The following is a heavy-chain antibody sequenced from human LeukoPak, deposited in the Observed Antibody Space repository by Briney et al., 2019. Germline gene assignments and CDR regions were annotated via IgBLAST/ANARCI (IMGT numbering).Heavy chain of an antibody. J-gene: IGHJ4*02. V-gene: IGHV4-59*01. CDR2: IHNNGDI. CDR3: ARGVYIAAAQYGY. CDR1: GDSIRSYY. Sequence: SETLSLTCIVSGDSIRSYYWNWIRQAPGKALEWIGHIHNNGDIAYNFSLKSRVTISMDTSKNQFSLKLSSVTAADTAVYYCARGVYIAAAQYGYWGQGTLVTVSS. D-gene: IGHD6-13*01.